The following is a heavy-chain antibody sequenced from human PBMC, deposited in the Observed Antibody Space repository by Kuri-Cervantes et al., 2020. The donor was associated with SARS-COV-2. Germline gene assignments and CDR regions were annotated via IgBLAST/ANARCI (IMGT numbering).Heavy chain of an antibody. CDR3: ARGGVVPAVLNNNYYAMDV. J-gene: IGHJ6*02. Sequence: SVKVSCKASGGTFSSYTISWVRQAPGQGLEWMGGINPVFGIANYAQKFQGRVTITADKSTSTAYMEMSSLRSEDTAVYYCARGGVVPAVLNNNYYAMDVWGQGTTVTVSS. CDR2: INPVFGIA. V-gene: IGHV1-69*10. CDR1: GGTFSSYT. D-gene: IGHD2-2*01.